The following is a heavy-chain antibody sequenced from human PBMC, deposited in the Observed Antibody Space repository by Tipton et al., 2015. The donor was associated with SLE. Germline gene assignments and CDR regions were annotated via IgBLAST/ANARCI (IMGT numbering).Heavy chain of an antibody. CDR1: GGSINRSSYY. CDR3: ARGGGSYYDY. D-gene: IGHD1-26*01. CDR2: MYYSGST. V-gene: IGHV4-39*01. Sequence: TLSLTCTVSGGSINRSSYYWGWIRQPPGKGLEWIGSMYYSGSTYYNPSLKSRATLSSDTSKNQFSLRVRPVTAADTAVYYCARGGGSYYDYWGQGTLVTVSS. J-gene: IGHJ4*02.